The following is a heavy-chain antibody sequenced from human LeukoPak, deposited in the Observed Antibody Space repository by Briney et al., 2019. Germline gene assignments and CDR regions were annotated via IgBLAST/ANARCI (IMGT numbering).Heavy chain of an antibody. CDR1: GFTVSSNY. CDR3: VRDSVSAGAFDI. Sequence: GGSLRLSCAASGFTVSSNYMSWVRQAPGKGLEWVSVIYSGGSTYYADSVKGRFTISRDNSKNTLYLQMNSLRAEDTAVYYCVRDSVSAGAFDIWVQGTMVTVSS. V-gene: IGHV3-66*01. CDR2: IYSGGST. J-gene: IGHJ3*02. D-gene: IGHD6-25*01.